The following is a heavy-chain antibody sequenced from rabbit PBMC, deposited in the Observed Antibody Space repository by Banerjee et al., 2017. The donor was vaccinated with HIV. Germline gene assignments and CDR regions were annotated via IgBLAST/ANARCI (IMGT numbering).Heavy chain of an antibody. CDR3: ARDLAAVTGWNFGL. CDR2: ISSGGST. J-gene: IGHJ4*01. CDR1: GSDFSSYYM. Sequence: QEQLVESGGDLVKPEGSLKLSCKASGSDFSSYYMTWVRQAPGKGLEYIGYISSGGSTYYAGWVNDRFTISRTSSTTVTLQMTSLTAADTATYFCARDLAAVTGWNFGLWGPGTLVTVS. V-gene: IGHV1S45*01. D-gene: IGHD7-1*01.